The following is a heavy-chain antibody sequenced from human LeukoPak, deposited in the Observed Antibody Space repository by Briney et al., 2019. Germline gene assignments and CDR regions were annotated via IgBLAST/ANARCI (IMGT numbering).Heavy chain of an antibody. D-gene: IGHD3-10*01. CDR3: ARVKFGEREDYFDY. J-gene: IGHJ4*02. CDR1: GLTFSNYA. V-gene: IGHV3-23*01. Sequence: PGGSLRLSCAASGLTFSNYAMTWVRRAPGKGLECVSIISGTGDSTYYADSAKGRFTISRDNAKNLLYLQMNSLRDEDTAVYYCARVKFGEREDYFDYWGQGTLVTVSS. CDR2: ISGTGDST.